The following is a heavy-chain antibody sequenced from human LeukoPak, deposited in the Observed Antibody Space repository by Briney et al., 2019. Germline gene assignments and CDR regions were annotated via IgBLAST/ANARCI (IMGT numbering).Heavy chain of an antibody. D-gene: IGHD3-9*01. CDR2: IYYSGST. CDR3: ARNYDIGPFDY. V-gene: IGHV4-59*01. CDR1: GGSISSYY. Sequence: SETLSLTCTVSGGSISSYYWSWIRQPPGEGLEWIGYIYYSGSTNYNPSLKSRVTISVDTSKNQFSLKLSSVTAADTAVYYCARNYDIGPFDYWGQGTLVTVSS. J-gene: IGHJ4*02.